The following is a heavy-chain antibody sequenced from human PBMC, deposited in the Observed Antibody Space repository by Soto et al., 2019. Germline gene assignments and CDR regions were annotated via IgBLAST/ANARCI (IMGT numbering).Heavy chain of an antibody. D-gene: IGHD3-10*01. CDR1: GFTFSSYG. J-gene: IGHJ4*02. CDR2: IWYDGSNK. CDR3: AREGIVRESGSGLFDY. Sequence: QVQLVESGGGVVQPGRSLRLSCAASGFTFSSYGMHWVRQAPGKGLEWVAVIWYDGSNKYYADSVKGRFTISRDNSKNTLYLQMHSLRAEDTAVYYCAREGIVRESGSGLFDYWGQGTLVTVSS. V-gene: IGHV3-33*01.